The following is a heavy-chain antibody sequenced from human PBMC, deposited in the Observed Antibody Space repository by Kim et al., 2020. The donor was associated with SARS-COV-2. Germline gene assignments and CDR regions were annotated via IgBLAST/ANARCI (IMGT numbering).Heavy chain of an antibody. V-gene: IGHV3-7*03. J-gene: IGHJ6*01. CDR3: ASEVCSNDWDV. D-gene: IGHD3-3*01. Sequence: GGSLRLSCEASGFSFSSYWMSWVRQVPEKGLQWVANINQDGTTIYFGDSLSADSMRGRFTISRDNAKNSLYLQMNSLRAEDTAVYYYASEVCSNDWDVWG. CDR2: INQDGTTI. CDR1: GFSFSSYW.